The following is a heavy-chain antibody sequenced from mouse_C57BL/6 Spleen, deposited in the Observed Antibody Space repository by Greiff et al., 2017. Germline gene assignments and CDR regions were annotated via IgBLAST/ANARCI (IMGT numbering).Heavy chain of an antibody. CDR2: IYPGDGDT. J-gene: IGHJ4*01. D-gene: IGHD3-2*02. Sequence: VQLQQSGPELVKPGASVKISCKASGYAFSSSWMNWVKQRPGKGLERIGRIYPGDGDTNYNGKFKGKATLTADRSSSTAYMQLSSLTSEDSAVYFCAKTAQAYYYAMDYWGQGTSVTVSS. CDR1: GYAFSSSW. V-gene: IGHV1-82*01. CDR3: AKTAQAYYYAMDY.